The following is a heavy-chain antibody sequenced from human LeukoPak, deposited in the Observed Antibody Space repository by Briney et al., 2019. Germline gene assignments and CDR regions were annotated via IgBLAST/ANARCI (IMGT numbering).Heavy chain of an antibody. V-gene: IGHV1-2*02. J-gene: IGHJ4*02. CDR3: VRVAGYSGYDPRGYFDY. Sequence: GASVKVSCKASGYTFTSHYIHWVRQAPGQGLEWMGWINFNSGATNYAQKFQGRVTMTRDTSISTEYMELSGLRSDDTAVYFCVRVAGYSGYDPRGYFDYWGQGTLVTVSS. CDR2: INFNSGAT. D-gene: IGHD5-12*01. CDR1: GYTFTSHY.